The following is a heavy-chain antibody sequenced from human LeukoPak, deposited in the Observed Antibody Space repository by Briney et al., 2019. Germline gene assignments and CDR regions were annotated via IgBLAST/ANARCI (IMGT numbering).Heavy chain of an antibody. CDR2: ISWNSGSI. CDR1: GFTFDDYA. V-gene: IGHV3-9*01. J-gene: IGHJ6*03. CDR3: AKDDVVVVPAAPYYYYYYMDV. D-gene: IGHD2-2*01. Sequence: GGSLRLSCAVSGFTFDDYAMHWVRQAPGKGLEWVSGISWNSGSIGYADSVKGRFTISRDNAKNSLYLQMNSLRAEDTAVYYCAKDDVVVVPAAPYYYYYYMDVWGKGTTVTVSS.